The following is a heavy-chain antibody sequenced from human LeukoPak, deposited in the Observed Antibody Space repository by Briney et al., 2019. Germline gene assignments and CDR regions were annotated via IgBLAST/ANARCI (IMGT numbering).Heavy chain of an antibody. CDR1: GYSFTSYW. CDR3: SRHIFWGSTSPLSGFDY. V-gene: IGHV5-51*01. Sequence: GESLQISCKGSGYSFTSYWIGWVRQMPGKGLEGMGIIYPGDSDTSYSPSFQGQVTISADKSISTAYLQWSSLKASDTAMYYWSRHIFWGSTSPLSGFDYWGQGTLVTVSS. D-gene: IGHD2-2*01. J-gene: IGHJ4*02. CDR2: IYPGDSDT.